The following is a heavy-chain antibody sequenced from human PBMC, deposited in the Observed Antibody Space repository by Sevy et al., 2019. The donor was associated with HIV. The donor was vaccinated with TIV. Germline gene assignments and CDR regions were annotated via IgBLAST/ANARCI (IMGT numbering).Heavy chain of an antibody. D-gene: IGHD2-2*01. CDR3: ARAGGSTDWGIDV. Sequence: SETLSLTCTVSGGSISSYYWKWIRQPPGKGLEWIGYMDYSGSSSYSPSLKGRVSISLDTSKNQFSLKLTSVTAADTAVYYCARAGGSTDWGIDVWGQGTTVTVSS. CDR2: MDYSGSS. CDR1: GGSISSYY. J-gene: IGHJ6*02. V-gene: IGHV4-59*01.